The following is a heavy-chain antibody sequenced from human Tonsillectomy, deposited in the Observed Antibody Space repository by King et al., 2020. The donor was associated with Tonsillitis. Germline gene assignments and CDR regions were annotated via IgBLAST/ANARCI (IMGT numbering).Heavy chain of an antibody. D-gene: IGHD3-3*01. CDR3: TLNYDFLIGYPFDY. CDR2: IRSKDYGGTT. Sequence: QLVQSGGGLVQPGRSLRLSCTASGFTFDDYAMSWFRQAPGKGLEWVGLIRSKDYGGTTEYAASVKGRFTISRDESKSIAYLQMNSLKTEDTAVYYCTLNYDFLIGYPFDYWGQGTLVTVSS. CDR1: GFTFDDYA. J-gene: IGHJ4*02. V-gene: IGHV3-49*03.